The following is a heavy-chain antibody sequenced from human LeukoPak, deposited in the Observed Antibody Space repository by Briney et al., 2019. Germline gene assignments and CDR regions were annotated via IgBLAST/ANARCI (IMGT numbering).Heavy chain of an antibody. CDR1: GYSISSGYY. CDR2: IYDSGST. V-gene: IGHV4-61*01. J-gene: IGHJ3*02. CDR3: ACLTTADAFDI. D-gene: IGHD3-22*01. Sequence: SETLSLTCTVSGYSISSGYYWGWIRQPPGKGLEWIGYIYDSGSTNYNPSLKSRVTISVDTSKNQIPLKLSSVTAADTAVYYCACLTTADAFDIWGQGTMVTVSS.